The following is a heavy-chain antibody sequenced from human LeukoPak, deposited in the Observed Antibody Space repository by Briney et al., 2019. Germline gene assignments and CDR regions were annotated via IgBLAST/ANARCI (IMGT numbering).Heavy chain of an antibody. Sequence: PSVTLSLTCSVSGGSISNYFWTWIRQPPGKGLEWIGYIYSSGSTYYNPSLKSRVTISVDTSKNRFSLKLSTVTAADTAVYYCARRPTGDPKFDYWGQGTLVTVSS. CDR3: ARRPTGDPKFDY. CDR2: IYSSGST. J-gene: IGHJ4*02. D-gene: IGHD7-27*01. V-gene: IGHV4-59*08. CDR1: GGSISNYF.